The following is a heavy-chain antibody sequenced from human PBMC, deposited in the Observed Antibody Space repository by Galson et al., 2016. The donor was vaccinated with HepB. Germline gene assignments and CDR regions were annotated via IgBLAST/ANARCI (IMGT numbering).Heavy chain of an antibody. Sequence: SETLSLTCTVSGGSISSYYWSWIRQPPGKGLEWIGDIYYSGSPNYNPSLKSRVTISVDTSKNQFSLKLSSVTAADTAVYYCARRRNYYDSSGYYYDYFDPWGQGTQVTVSS. J-gene: IGHJ5*02. CDR3: ARRRNYYDSSGYYYDYFDP. CDR1: GGSISSYY. V-gene: IGHV4-59*08. D-gene: IGHD3-22*01. CDR2: IYYSGSP.